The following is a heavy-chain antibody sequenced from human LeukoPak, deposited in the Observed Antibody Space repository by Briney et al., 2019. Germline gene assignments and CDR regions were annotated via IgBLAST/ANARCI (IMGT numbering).Heavy chain of an antibody. CDR3: ARGYSGSYGRFDY. D-gene: IGHD1-26*01. V-gene: IGHV4-59*01. CDR2: IYYSGST. Sequence: SETLSLTCTVSGGSISSYYWSWIRQPPGKGLEWIGYIYYSGSTSYNPSLKSRVTISVDTSKNQFSLKLSSVTAADTAVHYCARGYSGSYGRFDYWGQGTLVTVSS. CDR1: GGSISSYY. J-gene: IGHJ4*02.